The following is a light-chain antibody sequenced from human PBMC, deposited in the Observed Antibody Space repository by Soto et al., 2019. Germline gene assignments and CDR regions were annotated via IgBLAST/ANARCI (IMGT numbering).Light chain of an antibody. CDR2: TND. Sequence: QSVLTQPPSASGTPGQRVTISCSGSSSNIESNTVYWYQQLPGMAPRLLIHTNDRRPSGVPDRFSGSKSGTSASLAISGLQSEDVADYYCLAWDDSLNGNLFGTGTKLTVL. CDR1: SSNIESNT. J-gene: IGLJ1*01. CDR3: LAWDDSLNGNL. V-gene: IGLV1-44*01.